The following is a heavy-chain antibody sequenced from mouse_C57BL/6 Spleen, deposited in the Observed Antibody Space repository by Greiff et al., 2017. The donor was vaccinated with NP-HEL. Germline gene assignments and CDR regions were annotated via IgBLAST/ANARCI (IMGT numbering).Heavy chain of an antibody. CDR3: ARSGHYYDNAMDY. Sequence: QVQLQQPGAELVKPGASVKLSCKASGYTFTSYWMQWVKQRPGQGLEWIGEIDPSDSYTNYNQKFKGKATLTVDTSSSTAYMQLSSLTSEDSAVYYCARSGHYYDNAMDYWGQGTSVTVSS. CDR2: IDPSDSYT. D-gene: IGHD1-2*01. J-gene: IGHJ4*01. V-gene: IGHV1-50*01. CDR1: GYTFTSYW.